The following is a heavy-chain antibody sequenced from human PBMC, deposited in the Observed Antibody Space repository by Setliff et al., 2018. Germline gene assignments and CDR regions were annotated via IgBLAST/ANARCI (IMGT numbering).Heavy chain of an antibody. J-gene: IGHJ3*02. CDR1: GFTFIDYY. D-gene: IGHD6-19*01. Sequence: GGSLRLSCAASGFTFIDYYMNWIRQTPRTGLEWISHIDPRGSPVDYVDSVKGRFTISRYNTKNLVYLQMDSLRADDTAVYYCAKDVSPPGTNGWHPDVLDIWGQGTMVTVSS. CDR3: AKDVSPPGTNGWHPDVLDI. CDR2: IDPRGSPV. V-gene: IGHV3-11*01.